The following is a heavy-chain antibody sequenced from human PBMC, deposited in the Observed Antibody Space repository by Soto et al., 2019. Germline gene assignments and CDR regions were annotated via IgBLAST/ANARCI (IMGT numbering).Heavy chain of an antibody. CDR1: GFTFNSYA. Sequence: VSLQISCAASGFTFNSYAMSWVRQAPGKGLEWVSTISGSGVSTYYADSVKGRFTFSRDNSKNTLYLQMNSLRAEDTAVYYCAKRGRGAVAFDYWGQGTLVTVSS. D-gene: IGHD6-19*01. V-gene: IGHV3-23*01. J-gene: IGHJ4*02. CDR3: AKRGRGAVAFDY. CDR2: ISGSGVST.